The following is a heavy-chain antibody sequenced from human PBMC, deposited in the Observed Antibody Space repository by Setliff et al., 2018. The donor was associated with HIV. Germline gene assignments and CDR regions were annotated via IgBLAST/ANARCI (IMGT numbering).Heavy chain of an antibody. CDR1: GFTFSNYE. D-gene: IGHD6-19*01. J-gene: IGHJ4*02. CDR2: ISSSGTTI. V-gene: IGHV3-48*03. Sequence: GWSLRLSCAASGFTFSNYEMNWVRQAPGKGLEWVSYISSSGTTIYYADSVKGRFTISRDNAKNSLYLQMNSLRAEDTAVYYCAMSPYSSGLFDYWGQGTLVTVSS. CDR3: AMSPYSSGLFDY.